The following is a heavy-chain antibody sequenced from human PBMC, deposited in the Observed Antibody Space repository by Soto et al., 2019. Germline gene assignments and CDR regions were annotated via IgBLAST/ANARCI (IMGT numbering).Heavy chain of an antibody. D-gene: IGHD1-1*01. CDR3: ERDTTRLEH. J-gene: IGHJ4*02. V-gene: IGHV3-11*01. Sequence: KPVGSLRLSCIVSGFSFSDSYMTWVRQIPGKGLEWIASISSGAFTISYAAAVKGRFTISRDDGHNSLFLQMDSLRAEGTALYYCERDTTRLEHWGQGTLVTVSS. CDR2: ISSGAFTI. CDR1: GFSFSDSY.